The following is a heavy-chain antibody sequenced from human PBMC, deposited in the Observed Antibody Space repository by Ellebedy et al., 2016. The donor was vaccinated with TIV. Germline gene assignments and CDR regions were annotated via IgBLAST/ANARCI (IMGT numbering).Heavy chain of an antibody. CDR2: ISAYNGNT. D-gene: IGHD6-19*01. V-gene: IGHV1-18*01. CDR3: ARDHGSGWYPASFDY. J-gene: IGHJ4*02. Sequence: ASVKVSXKASGYTFTSYGISWVRQAPGQGLEWMGWISAYNGNTNYAQKLQGRVTMTTDTSTSTAYMELRSLRSDDTAVYYCARDHGSGWYPASFDYWGQGTLVTVSS. CDR1: GYTFTSYG.